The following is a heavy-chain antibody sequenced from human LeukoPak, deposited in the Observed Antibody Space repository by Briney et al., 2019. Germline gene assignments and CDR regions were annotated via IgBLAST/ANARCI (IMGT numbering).Heavy chain of an antibody. Sequence: GSSVKVSCKASGGTLSSYAISWVRQAPGQGLEWMGGIIPIFGTANYAQKFQGRVTITTDESTSTAYMELSSLRSEDTAVYYCAFSGSYSYSYYYYMDVWGKGTTVTVSS. CDR3: AFSGSYSYSYYYYMDV. V-gene: IGHV1-69*05. J-gene: IGHJ6*03. CDR2: IIPIFGTA. CDR1: GGTLSSYA. D-gene: IGHD1-26*01.